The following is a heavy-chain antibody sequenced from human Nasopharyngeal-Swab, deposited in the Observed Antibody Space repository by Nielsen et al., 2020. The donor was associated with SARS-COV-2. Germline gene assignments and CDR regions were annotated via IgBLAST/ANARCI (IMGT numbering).Heavy chain of an antibody. J-gene: IGHJ6*02. CDR2: IYYSGST. D-gene: IGHD3-3*01. CDR3: ARGATIFGVVAYGMDV. V-gene: IGHV4-31*03. Sequence: SDTLSLTLTVSGASISIVGYYWSWIRQHPGRGLEWIGYIYYSGSTYYNPSLKSRVTISVDTSKNQFSLKLSSVTAADTAVYYCARGATIFGVVAYGMDVWGQGTTVTVSS. CDR1: GASISIVGYY.